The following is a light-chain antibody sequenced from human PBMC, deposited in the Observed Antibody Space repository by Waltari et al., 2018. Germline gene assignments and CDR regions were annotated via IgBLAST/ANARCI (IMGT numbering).Light chain of an antibody. CDR1: QDIANS. CDR3: QQYDHLPLT. V-gene: IGKV1-33*01. Sequence: DIQMTQSPSSLSASVGERVTNTCHASQDIANSLDLFQQKPGKAPQILIFDASNLERGVPSRFSGSGSGTNFTFTISSLQPEDIATYFCQQYDHLPLTFGGGTRVQIK. CDR2: DAS. J-gene: IGKJ4*01.